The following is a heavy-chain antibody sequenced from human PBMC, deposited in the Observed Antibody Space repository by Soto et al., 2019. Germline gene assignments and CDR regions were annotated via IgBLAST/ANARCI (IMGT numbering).Heavy chain of an antibody. CDR3: ARPGITMVRGVHYGMDV. CDR2: IYPGDSDT. D-gene: IGHD3-10*01. J-gene: IGHJ6*02. Sequence: PGESLKISCKGSGYSFTSYWIGWVRQMPGKGLEWMRIIYPGDSDTRYSPSFQGQVTISADKSISTAYLQWSSLKASDTALYYCARPGITMVRGVHYGMDVWGQGTTVTVSS. V-gene: IGHV5-51*01. CDR1: GYSFTSYW.